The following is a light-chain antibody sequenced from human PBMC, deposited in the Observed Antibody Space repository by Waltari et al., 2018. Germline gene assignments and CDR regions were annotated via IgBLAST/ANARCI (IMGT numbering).Light chain of an antibody. J-gene: IGKJ4*01. V-gene: IGKV3-11*01. CDR3: QQRSNWVLT. CDR1: QSVSSY. Sequence: EIALTPSPDTKSLSPGERATPTCRASQSVSSYLVWYPQKPGQAPRLLIYDASNRATGIPGRFSGSGSGTDFTRTISGLEAEDFAVYYCQQRSNWVLTFGGGTKVEIK. CDR2: DAS.